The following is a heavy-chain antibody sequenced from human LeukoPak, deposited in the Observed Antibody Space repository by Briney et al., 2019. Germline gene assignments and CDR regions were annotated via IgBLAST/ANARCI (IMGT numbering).Heavy chain of an antibody. V-gene: IGHV3-21*01. CDR2: ISSSNNYI. CDR3: AKRSPNYYFDY. CDR1: GFTFSNYN. J-gene: IGHJ4*02. Sequence: GGSLRLSCAASGFTFSNYNMNWVRQAPGKGLEWVSSISSSNNYIYYADSVKGRFTISRDNAKNSLYLQMNSLRAEDTAVYYCAKRSPNYYFDYWGQGTPVTVSS.